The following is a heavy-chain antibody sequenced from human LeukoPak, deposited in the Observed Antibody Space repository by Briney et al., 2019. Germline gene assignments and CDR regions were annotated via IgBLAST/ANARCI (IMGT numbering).Heavy chain of an antibody. CDR1: GFTFSSYA. D-gene: IGHD1-1*01. CDR2: ISGSGGST. J-gene: IGHJ6*02. CDR3: AKDGTGGVGKPSPNLLYYYYGMDV. Sequence: GGSLRLSCAASGFTFSSYAMSWVRQAPGKGLEWVSAISGSGGSTYYADSVKGRFTISRDNSKNTLYLQMNSLRAEDTAVYYCAKDGTGGVGKPSPNLLYYYYGMDVWGQGTTVTVSS. V-gene: IGHV3-23*01.